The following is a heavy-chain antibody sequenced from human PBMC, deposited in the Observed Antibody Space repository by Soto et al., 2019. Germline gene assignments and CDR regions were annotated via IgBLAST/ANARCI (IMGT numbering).Heavy chain of an antibody. J-gene: IGHJ4*02. CDR1: GFTFINTG. Sequence: PGGSLRLSCAGSGFTFINTGMSWVRQAPGQGLEWVSAITGNGDTTCYADSVKGRFTISRDNSKSTLYLQMNSLRAEDTAVYYCAKIDGYFDYWGQGTLVTVSS. D-gene: IGHD3-22*01. CDR2: ITGNGDTT. V-gene: IGHV3-23*01. CDR3: AKIDGYFDY.